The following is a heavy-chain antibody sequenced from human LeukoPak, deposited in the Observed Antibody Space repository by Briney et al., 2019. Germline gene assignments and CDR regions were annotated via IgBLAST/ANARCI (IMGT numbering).Heavy chain of an antibody. CDR3: TADMPASSRAADY. J-gene: IGHJ4*02. V-gene: IGHV3-15*01. Sequence: GGSLRLSCAASGFTFSDAWMTWVRQAPGMGLEWVGRIKSKADGGTTHYAAPVKGRFTISRDDSKSPLYLQINSLKTEDTAVYYCTADMPASSRAADYWGQGTLVTVSS. CDR2: IKSKADGGTT. CDR1: GFTFSDAW. D-gene: IGHD2-15*01.